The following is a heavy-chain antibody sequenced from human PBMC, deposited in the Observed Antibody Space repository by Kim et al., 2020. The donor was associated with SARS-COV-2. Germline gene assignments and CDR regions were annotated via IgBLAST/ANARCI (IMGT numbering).Heavy chain of an antibody. D-gene: IGHD6-6*01. CDR3: ARHTSIAAPPDY. V-gene: IGHV5-51*01. Sequence: GESLKISCKGSGYSFTSYWIGWVRQMPGKGREWMAIIYPGDSESRYSPSFEGQVTISADKSISTTYLQWSSLKASDTAMYYCARHTSIAAPPDYWGQGTLVTVPS. CDR1: GYSFTSYW. J-gene: IGHJ4*02. CDR2: IYPGDSES.